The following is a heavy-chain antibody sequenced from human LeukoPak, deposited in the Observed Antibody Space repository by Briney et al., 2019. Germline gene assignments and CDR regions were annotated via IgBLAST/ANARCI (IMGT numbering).Heavy chain of an antibody. CDR2: ISYDGSNK. J-gene: IGHJ6*02. CDR3: ARGGILMVSRLYYGMDV. D-gene: IGHD2-8*01. V-gene: IGHV3-30*03. CDR1: GFTFSSYG. Sequence: PGGSLRLSCAASGFTFSSYGMHWVRQAPGKGLEWVAVISYDGSNKYYADSVKGRFSISRDNSKNTLYLQMNSLRPEDTAVYYCARGGILMVSRLYYGMDVWGQGTTVTVSS.